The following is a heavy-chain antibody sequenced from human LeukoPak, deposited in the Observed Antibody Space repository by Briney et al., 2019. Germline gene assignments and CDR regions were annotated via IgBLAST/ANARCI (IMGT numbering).Heavy chain of an antibody. J-gene: IGHJ4*02. CDR1: GFTFSSYA. D-gene: IGHD3-10*01. V-gene: IGHV3-23*01. Sequence: GGSLRLSCAASGFTFSSYAMSWVRQAPGKGLEWVSAISGSGGSTYYADSVKGRFTISRDNSKSTLYLQMNSLRAEDTAVYYCAKDPAGSGNPYYFDYWGQGTLVTVSS. CDR3: AKDPAGSGNPYYFDY. CDR2: ISGSGGST.